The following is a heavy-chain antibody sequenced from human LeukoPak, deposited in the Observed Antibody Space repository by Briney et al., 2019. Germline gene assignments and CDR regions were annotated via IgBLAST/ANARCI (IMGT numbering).Heavy chain of an antibody. D-gene: IGHD2-15*01. CDR1: GGSFSFYY. Sequence: SETLSLTCTVSGGSFSFYYWGWIRQPPGKGLEWVGDIRYSGSSNYNPSLKSRVTMSVDTSKNLFSLRLRSVTAADTAVYYCARSEYCSGGTCYRGLVDYWGQGTLVTVSS. V-gene: IGHV4-59*08. J-gene: IGHJ4*02. CDR3: ARSEYCSGGTCYRGLVDY. CDR2: IRYSGSS.